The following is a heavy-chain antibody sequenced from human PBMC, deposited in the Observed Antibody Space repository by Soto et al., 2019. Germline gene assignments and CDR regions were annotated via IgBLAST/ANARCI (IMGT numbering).Heavy chain of an antibody. V-gene: IGHV1-3*01. CDR2: INAGNGNT. CDR1: GYTFTSYA. J-gene: IGHJ4*02. D-gene: IGHD1-26*01. CDR3: AREVGATGAGLGRVID. Sequence: QVQLVQSGAEVKKPGASVKVSCKASGYTFTSYAMHWVRQAPGQRREWRGWINAGNGNTKYSQKFQGRVTITRDTSASTAYMELSSLRSEDTAVYYGAREVGATGAGLGRVIDCGQGTLVTVSS.